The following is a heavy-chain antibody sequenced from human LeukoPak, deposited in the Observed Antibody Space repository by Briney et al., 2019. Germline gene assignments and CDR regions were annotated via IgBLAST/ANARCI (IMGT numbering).Heavy chain of an antibody. Sequence: GGSLRLSCAASGFTFSSYAMSWVRQAPGKGLEWVSVISGSGGSTCNADSLKGRFTISRDNSKNTLYLQMNSLRVEDTAVYYCAKDKQWLVTPGDYWGQGTLVTVSS. D-gene: IGHD6-19*01. CDR2: ISGSGGST. CDR1: GFTFSSYA. V-gene: IGHV3-23*01. J-gene: IGHJ4*02. CDR3: AKDKQWLVTPGDY.